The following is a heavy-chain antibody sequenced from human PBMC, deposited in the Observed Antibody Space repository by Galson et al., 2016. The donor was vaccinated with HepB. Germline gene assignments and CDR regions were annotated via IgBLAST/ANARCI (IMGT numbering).Heavy chain of an antibody. CDR2: ISYDGSDK. Sequence: SLRLSCAASGFIFSTYAMHWVRRAPGKGLEWVAVISYDGSDKYYADSVKGRFTISRDNSNNTLYLQMNSLRAEDTALYYCARIYYDYVWGSYLESHFDYWGQGTLVTVSS. J-gene: IGHJ4*02. CDR3: ARIYYDYVWGSYLESHFDY. V-gene: IGHV3-30-3*01. D-gene: IGHD3-16*02. CDR1: GFIFSTYA.